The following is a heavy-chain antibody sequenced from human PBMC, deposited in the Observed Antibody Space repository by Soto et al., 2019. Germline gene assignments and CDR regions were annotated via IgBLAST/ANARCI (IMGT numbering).Heavy chain of an antibody. CDR2: IYYSGST. J-gene: IGHJ6*02. Sequence: QVQLQESGPGLVKPSETLSLTCTVSGGSISSYYWSWIRQPPGKGLEWIGYIYYSGSTNYNPSLKSRVTISVDTSKNQFSLRLSSVTAADTAVYYCALGPKWIAWGMDVWGQGTTVTVSS. V-gene: IGHV4-59*08. CDR1: GGSISSYY. CDR3: ALGPKWIAWGMDV. D-gene: IGHD5-12*01.